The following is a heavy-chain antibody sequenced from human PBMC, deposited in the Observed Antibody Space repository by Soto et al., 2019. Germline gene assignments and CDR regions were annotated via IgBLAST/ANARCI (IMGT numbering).Heavy chain of an antibody. D-gene: IGHD2-15*01. CDR2: ISYDGSNK. Sequence: QVQLVESGGGVVQPGRSLRLSCAASGFTFSSYGMHWVRQAPGKGLEWVAVISYDGSNKYYADSVKGRFTISRDNSKNTLYLQMNSLRAEDTAVYYCAKDRVPRSRYCSGGSCSRSYFDYWGQGTLVTVSS. J-gene: IGHJ4*02. CDR3: AKDRVPRSRYCSGGSCSRSYFDY. CDR1: GFTFSSYG. V-gene: IGHV3-30*18.